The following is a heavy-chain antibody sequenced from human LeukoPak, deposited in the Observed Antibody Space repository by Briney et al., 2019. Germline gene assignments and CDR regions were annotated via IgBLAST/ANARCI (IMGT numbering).Heavy chain of an antibody. CDR1: GGSFSGYY. CDR2: INHSGST. J-gene: IGHJ2*01. D-gene: IGHD6-13*01. CDR3: ARPTSFGALITASGPWYFDL. V-gene: IGHV4-34*01. Sequence: SETLSLTCAVYGGSFSGYYWSWIRQPPGKGLEWIGEINHSGSTNYNPSLKSRITISLDTSKNQFSLKLSSVTAADTAVYYCARPTSFGALITASGPWYFDLWGRGTLVTVSS.